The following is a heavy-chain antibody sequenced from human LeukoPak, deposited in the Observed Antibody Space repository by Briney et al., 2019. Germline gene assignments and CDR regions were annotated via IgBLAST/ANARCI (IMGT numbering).Heavy chain of an antibody. D-gene: IGHD1-26*01. J-gene: IGHJ4*02. CDR2: IKQDGREK. Sequence: GGSLRLSCAASGFTFSRYWMSWVRQAPGKGLEWVANIKQDGREKYYVDSVRGRFTISRDNAENSLYLQMSSLRAEDTAVYYCESFVGGSYSHFDYWGQGTLVTVSS. CDR1: GFTFSRYW. V-gene: IGHV3-7*05. CDR3: ESFVGGSYSHFDY.